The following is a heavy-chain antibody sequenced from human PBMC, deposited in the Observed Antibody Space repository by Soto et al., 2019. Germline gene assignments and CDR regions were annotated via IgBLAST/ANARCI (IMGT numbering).Heavy chain of an antibody. Sequence: PSETLSLTCTVSGGSISSYYWSWIRQPPGKGLEWIGYIYYSGSTNYNPSLKSRVTISVDTSKNQFSLKLSSVTAADTAVYYCAKDADGGGYYYNYWGQGTMVTVSS. D-gene: IGHD3-22*01. CDR3: AKDADGGGYYYNY. V-gene: IGHV4-59*01. CDR1: GGSISSYY. CDR2: IYYSGST. J-gene: IGHJ4*02.